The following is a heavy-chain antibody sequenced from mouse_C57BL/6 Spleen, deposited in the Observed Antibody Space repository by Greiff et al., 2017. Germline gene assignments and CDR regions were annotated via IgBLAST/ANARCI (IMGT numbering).Heavy chain of an antibody. J-gene: IGHJ2*01. CDR1: GYSITSGYY. Sequence: EVKLVESGPGLVKPSQSLSLTCSVTGYSITSGYYWNWIRQFPGNKLEWMGYISYDGSNNYNPSLKNRISITRDTSKNQFFLKLNSVTTEDTATYYCARDNTTVPYYFDYWGQGTTLTVSS. D-gene: IGHD1-1*01. V-gene: IGHV3-6*01. CDR3: ARDNTTVPYYFDY. CDR2: ISYDGSN.